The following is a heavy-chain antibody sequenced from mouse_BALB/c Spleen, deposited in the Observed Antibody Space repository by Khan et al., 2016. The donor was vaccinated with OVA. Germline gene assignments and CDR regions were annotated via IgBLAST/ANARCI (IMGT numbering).Heavy chain of an antibody. J-gene: IGHJ3*01. CDR2: IDPFSGGT. V-gene: IGHV1S135*01. CDR1: GYSFTTYY. Sequence: VQLQQSGPELMKPGASVKISCKASGYSFTTYYIHWVMQSHGTSLEWIGYIDPFSGGTTYNQKFKGKATLTVDTSSRTAYIHLTSLTSEDSAVYYCTRHVYDAWFNYWGQGTLVTVSA. D-gene: IGHD2-2*01. CDR3: TRHVYDAWFNY.